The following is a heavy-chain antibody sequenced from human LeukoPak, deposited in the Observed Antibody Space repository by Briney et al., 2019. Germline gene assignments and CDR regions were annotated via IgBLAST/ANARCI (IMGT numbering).Heavy chain of an antibody. CDR3: AKDLTSGTTGYDAFDI. CDR1: GFTFSSYW. J-gene: IGHJ3*02. V-gene: IGHV3-7*03. CDR2: IKQNGSEK. D-gene: IGHD1-1*01. Sequence: PGGSLRLSCAASGFTFSSYWMSWVRQAPGKGLEWVANIKQNGSEKYYADSVKGRFTISRDNAKNSLYLQMNSLRPEDMALYYCAKDLTSGTTGYDAFDIWGQGTMVTVSS.